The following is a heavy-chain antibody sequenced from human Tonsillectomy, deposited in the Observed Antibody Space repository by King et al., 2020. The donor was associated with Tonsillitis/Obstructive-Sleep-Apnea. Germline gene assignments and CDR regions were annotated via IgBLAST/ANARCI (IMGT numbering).Heavy chain of an antibody. CDR3: ARHYYAGSGTYRPFDY. D-gene: IGHD3-10*01. CDR1: GGSISSTLYY. V-gene: IGHV4-39*01. CDR2: MYYSGTT. J-gene: IGHJ4*02. Sequence: QLQESGPGLVKPSETLSLTCTVSGGSISSTLYYWGWIRQPPGKGLEWIGRMYYSGTTYYNPSLKSRVTISVATSKNQFSLKLSCVTAADTAVYYCARHYYAGSGTYRPFDYWGQGTLVTVSS.